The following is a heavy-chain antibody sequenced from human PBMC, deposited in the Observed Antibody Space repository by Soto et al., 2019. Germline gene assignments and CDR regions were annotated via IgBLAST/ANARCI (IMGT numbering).Heavy chain of an antibody. CDR3: ARRLHSSSWCYFDY. Sequence: SETLSLTCTVSGGSISSSSYYWGWIRQPPGKGLEWIGTIYYTGSTYYSPSLKSRVTVSVDTSKNQFSLELSSVTAADTAVYYCARRLHSSSWCYFDYWGQGTLVTSPQ. CDR1: GGSISSSSYY. D-gene: IGHD6-13*01. J-gene: IGHJ4*02. V-gene: IGHV4-39*01. CDR2: IYYTGST.